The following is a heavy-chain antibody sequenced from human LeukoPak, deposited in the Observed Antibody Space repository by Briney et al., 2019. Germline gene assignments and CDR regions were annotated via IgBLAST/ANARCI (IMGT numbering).Heavy chain of an antibody. CDR2: ISYDGSNK. V-gene: IGHV3-30*04. D-gene: IGHD1-26*01. Sequence: GRSLRLSCAASGFTFSSCALHWVRQAPGKGLEWVAVISYDGSNKYYADSVKGRFTISRDNSKNTVYLQMNSLTAEDTAVYYCARDPSGRYYSNLDCWGQGTLVTVSS. CDR3: ARDPSGRYYSNLDC. CDR1: GFTFSSCA. J-gene: IGHJ4*02.